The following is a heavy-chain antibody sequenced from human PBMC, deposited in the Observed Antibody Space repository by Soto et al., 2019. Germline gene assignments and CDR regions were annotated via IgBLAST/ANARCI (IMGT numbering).Heavy chain of an antibody. D-gene: IGHD6-19*01. Sequence: SETLSLTCAVYGGSFSAYYWGWIRQPPGTGLEWIGEINDSGSANYNPSLKSRVTISVDTSKNQFSLELNSVTASDTAMYYCARIAVAGFYYGMDVWGQGTTVTVSS. CDR3: ARIAVAGFYYGMDV. J-gene: IGHJ6*02. CDR2: INDSGSA. CDR1: GGSFSAYY. V-gene: IGHV4-34*01.